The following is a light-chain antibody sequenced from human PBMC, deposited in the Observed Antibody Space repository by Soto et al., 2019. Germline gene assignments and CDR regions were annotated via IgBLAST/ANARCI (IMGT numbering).Light chain of an antibody. Sequence: EIVLTQSPATLSLSPGERVTLSCRASQSVSSYLAWYQQKPGQAPRLLIYDASNRATGIPARFSGSGSGTDFTLTTSCLEPEDFAIYYCQQRSNWPRTFGQGTKVDSK. J-gene: IGKJ1*01. V-gene: IGKV3-11*01. CDR3: QQRSNWPRT. CDR1: QSVSSY. CDR2: DAS.